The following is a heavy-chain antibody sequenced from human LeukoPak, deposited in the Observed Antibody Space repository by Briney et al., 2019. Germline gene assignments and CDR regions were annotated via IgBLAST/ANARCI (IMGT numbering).Heavy chain of an antibody. J-gene: IGHJ4*02. Sequence: ASVKVSCKVSGYTLTELSVHWVRQAPGKGLEWMGGFDPEDGGTIYAQKFQGRVTMTEDTSTDTAYMELSSLRSEDTAVYYCATFTIFGVAPLLPYWGQGTLVTVSS. D-gene: IGHD3-3*01. CDR3: ATFTIFGVAPLLPY. V-gene: IGHV1-24*01. CDR2: FDPEDGGT. CDR1: GYTLTELS.